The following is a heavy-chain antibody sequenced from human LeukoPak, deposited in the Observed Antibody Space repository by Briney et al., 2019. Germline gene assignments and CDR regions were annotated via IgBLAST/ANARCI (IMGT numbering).Heavy chain of an antibody. CDR2: ISSSSSYI. J-gene: IGHJ4*02. CDR3: ARDPRRFDY. V-gene: IGHV3-21*01. Sequence: TGGSLRLSCAASGFTFSSYSMNWVRQAPGKGLEWVSSISSSSSYIYYADSAKGRFTISRDNAKNSLYLQMNSLRAEDTAVYYCARDPRRFDYWGQGTLVTVSS. CDR1: GFTFSSYS.